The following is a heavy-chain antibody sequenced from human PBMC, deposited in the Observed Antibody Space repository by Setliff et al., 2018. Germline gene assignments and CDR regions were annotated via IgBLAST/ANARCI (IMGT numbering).Heavy chain of an antibody. CDR2: MNPNSGNT. D-gene: IGHD6-13*01. CDR1: GYTFTSYD. J-gene: IGHJ6*03. CDR3: ARPALHSSSTYYYYYYMDV. Sequence: ASVKVSCKASGYTFTSYDINWVRQATGQGLEWMGWMNPNSGNTGYAQKFQGRVTMTRNTSISTAYMELSSLRSEDTAVYYCARPALHSSSTYYYYYYMDVWGKGTTVTVSS. V-gene: IGHV1-8*02.